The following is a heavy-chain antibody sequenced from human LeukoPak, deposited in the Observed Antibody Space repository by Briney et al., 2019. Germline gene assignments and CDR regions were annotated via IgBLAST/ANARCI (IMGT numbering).Heavy chain of an antibody. J-gene: IGHJ3*02. CDR2: INPYNGNT. CDR3: AGTLTQAYTFDI. V-gene: IGHV1-18*01. D-gene: IGHD1-1*01. CDR1: GYTFTNYG. Sequence: GASVKVSCMASGYTFTNYGISWLRQAPGQGLEWMGWINPYNGNTNYEQNLQGRGTLTTDTSTSPDYMELGSLTSGEPAVYYCAGTLTQAYTFDIWVQGTMVTVSS.